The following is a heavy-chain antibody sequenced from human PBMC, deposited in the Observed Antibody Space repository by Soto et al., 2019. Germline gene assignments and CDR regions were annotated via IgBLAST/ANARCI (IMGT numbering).Heavy chain of an antibody. Sequence: QDRLVQPGVEVKKPGASVKVSCKASGYSFTTYGITWVRQAPGQGFEGMGWISAYNGNTKYAQKLQGRVTMTTDASTSTASLELRSLTSDDTAVYYCARDRGVAPPVAGNTHYYYYMDVWGKGTTVTVSS. CDR3: ARDRGVAPPVAGNTHYYYYMDV. D-gene: IGHD6-19*01. CDR1: GYSFTTYG. CDR2: ISAYNGNT. J-gene: IGHJ6*03. V-gene: IGHV1-18*01.